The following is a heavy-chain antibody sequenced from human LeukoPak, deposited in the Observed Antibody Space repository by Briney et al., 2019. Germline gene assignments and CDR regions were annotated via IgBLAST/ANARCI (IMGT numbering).Heavy chain of an antibody. CDR2: IYHSGST. V-gene: IGHV4-38-2*01. J-gene: IGHJ3*02. CDR3: ASVREVWYSSSWHDAFDI. D-gene: IGHD6-13*01. Sequence: KPSETLSLTCAVSGYSISSGYYWGWIRQPPGKGLEWIESIYHSGSTYYNPSLKSRVTISVDTSKNQFSLKLSSVTAADTAVYYCASVREVWYSSSWHDAFDIWGQGTMVTVSS. CDR1: GYSISSGYY.